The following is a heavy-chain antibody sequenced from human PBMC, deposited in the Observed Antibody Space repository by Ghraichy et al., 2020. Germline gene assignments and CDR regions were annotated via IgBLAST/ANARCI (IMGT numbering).Heavy chain of an antibody. Sequence: GGSLRLSCVASGFTFSRYWMNWVHQAPGKGLEWVADIGHDGLEKYYVDSVKGRFTISRDNAKNSLYLQMNSLRAEDTALYFCARVRGYTYGSIAFNIWAKGQWSPSLQ. CDR1: GFTFSRYW. J-gene: IGHJ3*02. CDR3: ARVRGYTYGSIAFNI. V-gene: IGHV3-7*01. D-gene: IGHD5-18*01. CDR2: IGHDGLEK.